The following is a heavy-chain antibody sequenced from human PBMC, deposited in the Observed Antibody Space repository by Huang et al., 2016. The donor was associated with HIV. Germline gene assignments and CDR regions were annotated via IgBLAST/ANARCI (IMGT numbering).Heavy chain of an antibody. V-gene: IGHV1-18*01. D-gene: IGHD3-10*01. CDR1: GYTFFTYS. CDR3: ARFRGPQVTLNWLDP. CDR2: VSTYNGHT. J-gene: IGHJ5*02. Sequence: QVQLVQSGPEMKKPGASVNVSCKASGYTFFTYSISWVRQPPGQGLEWRGWVSTYNGHTNYAQKFQGRLTLTTDVSTSSAYMELKNLRADDTAVYYCARFRGPQVTLNWLDPWGQGTLVTVSS.